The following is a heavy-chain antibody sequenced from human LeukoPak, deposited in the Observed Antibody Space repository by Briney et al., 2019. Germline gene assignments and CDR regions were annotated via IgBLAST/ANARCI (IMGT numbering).Heavy chain of an antibody. CDR2: INIGNGNT. D-gene: IGHD2-21*01. CDR3: ARRLGRSFDY. J-gene: IGHJ4*02. CDR1: GYTLINHA. V-gene: IGHV1-3*04. Sequence: ASVKVSCKASGYTLINHAIHWVRQAPGQRLEWMGWINIGNGNTKYSQNFQGRITITRDTSATTAYMDLSSLRSEDTAMYYCARRLGRSFDYWGQGTLVTVSS.